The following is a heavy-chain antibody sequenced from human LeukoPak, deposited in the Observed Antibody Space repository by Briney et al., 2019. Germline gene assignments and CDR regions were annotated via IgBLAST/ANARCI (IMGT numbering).Heavy chain of an antibody. V-gene: IGHV1-2*02. D-gene: IGHD6-13*01. Sequence: ASVKVSCKASGYTFTGYYMHWVRQAPGQGLEWMGWINPNSGGTNYAQKFQGRVTMTRDTSIRTAYMELSRLRSDDTAVYYCARAWGSSPGSGGMDVWGQGTTVTVSS. CDR1: GYTFTGYY. CDR2: INPNSGGT. CDR3: ARAWGSSPGSGGMDV. J-gene: IGHJ6*02.